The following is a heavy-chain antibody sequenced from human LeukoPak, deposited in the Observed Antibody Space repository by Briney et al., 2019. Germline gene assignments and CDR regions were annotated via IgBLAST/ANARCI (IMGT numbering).Heavy chain of an antibody. D-gene: IGHD3-10*01. CDR1: GYTFSSYG. CDR3: ARVAVIRGLIIYWYFDP. V-gene: IGHV1-18*01. J-gene: IGHJ2*01. CDR2: ISGYNGNT. Sequence: ASVKVSCKASGYTFSSYGISWVRQAPGQGLEWMGWISGYNGNTNYAQNIQGRVTMTTDTSTSTAYMELRSLRSDDTAVYYCARVAVIRGLIIYWYFDPWGRGTLVTVSS.